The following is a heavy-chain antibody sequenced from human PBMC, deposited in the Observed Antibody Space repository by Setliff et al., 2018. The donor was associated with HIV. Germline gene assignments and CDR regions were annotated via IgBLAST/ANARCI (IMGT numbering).Heavy chain of an antibody. Sequence: GGSLRLSCAASGFTFYNYAMYWVRQAPGKGLEWVSDISGIGSSTYYADSVKGRFTISRDISKNTLYLQMNSLRAEDTAVYYCTKERYGSTGYDFWGQGTLVTVSS. CDR1: GFTFYNYA. D-gene: IGHD3-22*01. CDR3: TKERYGSTGYDF. V-gene: IGHV3-23*01. CDR2: ISGIGSST. J-gene: IGHJ4*02.